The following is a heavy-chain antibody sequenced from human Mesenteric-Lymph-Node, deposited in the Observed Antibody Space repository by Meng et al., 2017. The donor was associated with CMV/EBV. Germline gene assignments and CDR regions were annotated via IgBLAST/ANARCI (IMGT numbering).Heavy chain of an antibody. D-gene: IGHD5-18*01. Sequence: GSLRLSCTVSGGSISSYYWSWIRQPPGKGLEWIGYIYYSGSTNYNPSLKSRVTISVDTSKSQFTLRLNSVTAADTAIYYCTSSGYSYGYVDAWFDPWGQGILVTVFS. CDR2: IYYSGST. CDR3: TSSGYSYGYVDAWFDP. V-gene: IGHV4-59*01. J-gene: IGHJ5*02. CDR1: GGSISSYY.